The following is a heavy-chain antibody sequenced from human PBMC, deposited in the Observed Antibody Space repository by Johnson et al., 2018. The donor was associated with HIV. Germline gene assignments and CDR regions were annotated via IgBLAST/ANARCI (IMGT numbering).Heavy chain of an antibody. D-gene: IGHD5-24*01. CDR1: GFTFSSYA. J-gene: IGHJ3*02. V-gene: IGHV3-30*03. Sequence: QVQLVESGGGLVQPGGSLRLSCAASGFTFSSYAMSWVRQAPGKGLEWVAVISYDGNNKYYADSVKGRFTISRDNSKNTLYLQMNSLRAEDTALYYCARACRDGYTCDAFDIWGQGTMVTVSS. CDR3: ARACRDGYTCDAFDI. CDR2: ISYDGNNK.